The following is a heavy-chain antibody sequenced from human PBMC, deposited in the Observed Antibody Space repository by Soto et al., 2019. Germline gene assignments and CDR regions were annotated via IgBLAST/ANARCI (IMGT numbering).Heavy chain of an antibody. CDR1: DDSISLYY. CDR3: ARGDGAGNFDFFYYGMDV. V-gene: IGHV4-59*13. Sequence: QVQLQESGPGLVKPSETLSLTCSVSDDSISLYYWNWIRQPPGKGLEWIGYISDGGNTNYNPSLESRVSISVDMSKNEVSLSLTSAIAADTAVYYCARGDGAGNFDFFYYGMDVWGRGTTVTVSS. D-gene: IGHD1-1*01. CDR2: ISDGGNT. J-gene: IGHJ6*02.